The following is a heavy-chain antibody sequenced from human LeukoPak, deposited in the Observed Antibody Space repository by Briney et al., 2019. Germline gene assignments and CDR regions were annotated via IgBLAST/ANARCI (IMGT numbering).Heavy chain of an antibody. V-gene: IGHV3-11*04. Sequence: GGSLRLSCAASGFTFSDYNMRWIRQAPGKGLEWVSSISRSGSTKYYADSVRGRFTISRDNAKNSLFLQMSSLRAEDTAVYYCARDKSDWSLDPWGQGTPVTVSS. CDR2: ISRSGSTK. D-gene: IGHD3-9*01. CDR1: GFTFSDYN. J-gene: IGHJ5*02. CDR3: ARDKSDWSLDP.